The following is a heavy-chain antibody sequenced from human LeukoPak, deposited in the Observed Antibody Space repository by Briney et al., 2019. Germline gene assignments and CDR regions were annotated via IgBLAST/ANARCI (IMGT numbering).Heavy chain of an antibody. D-gene: IGHD3-9*01. CDR2: INHSGST. Sequence: SETLSLTCAVYGGSFSGYYWSWIRQPPGKGLEWIGEINHSGSTNYNPSLKSRVTISIHTSKNQFSLKMSSVTAEDTAGYYCARGRGYYNRRLAYYYMGVWGKGTTVTGSS. J-gene: IGHJ6*03. CDR1: GGSFSGYY. CDR3: ARGRGYYNRRLAYYYMGV. V-gene: IGHV4-34*01.